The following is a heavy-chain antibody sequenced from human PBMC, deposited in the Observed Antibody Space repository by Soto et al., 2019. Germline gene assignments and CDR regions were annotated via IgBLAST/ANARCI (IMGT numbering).Heavy chain of an antibody. Sequence: ASVKVSCKASGYTFTSYGISWVRQAPGQGLEWMGWISAYNGNTNYAQKLQGRVTMTTDTSTSTAYMELRSLRSDDTAVYYCARVEYSSSSGLADFDYWDQGTLVTVSS. CDR2: ISAYNGNT. V-gene: IGHV1-18*01. J-gene: IGHJ4*02. D-gene: IGHD6-6*01. CDR3: ARVEYSSSSGLADFDY. CDR1: GYTFTSYG.